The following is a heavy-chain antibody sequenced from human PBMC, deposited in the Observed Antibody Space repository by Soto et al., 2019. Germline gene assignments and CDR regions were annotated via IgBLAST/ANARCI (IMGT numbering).Heavy chain of an antibody. CDR1: GYTFTTYV. V-gene: IGHV1-3*01. Sequence: QVQLVQSGAEVKKPGASVKVSCKASGYTFTTYVMPWVRQAPGQRLEWMGWINAGNDNTKYSEKFQGRVTITRDTSASTVYMELSSLSSEDTAVYYCARVGHYYYGMDVWGQGTTVTVSS. CDR3: ARVGHYYYGMDV. D-gene: IGHD3-3*01. J-gene: IGHJ6*02. CDR2: INAGNDNT.